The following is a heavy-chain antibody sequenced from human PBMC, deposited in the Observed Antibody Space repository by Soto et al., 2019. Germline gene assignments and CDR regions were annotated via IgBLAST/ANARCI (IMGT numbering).Heavy chain of an antibody. CDR2: VSTYNDHI. D-gene: IGHD4-17*01. CDR1: GYTFTDYG. V-gene: IGHV1-18*01. CDR3: ARERGHYDNFAY. J-gene: IGHJ4*02. Sequence: QVQLVQSGAEVKKPGASVKVSCKTSGYTFTDYGFTWVRQAPGQGLEWMGCVSTYNDHINYAQKFQGRVTMTTDTSTSTAYIERRGLRYDDTPLYYCARERGHYDNFAYWGPGTRVTVSS.